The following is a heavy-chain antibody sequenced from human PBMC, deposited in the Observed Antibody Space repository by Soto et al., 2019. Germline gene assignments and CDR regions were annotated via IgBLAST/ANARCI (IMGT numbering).Heavy chain of an antibody. D-gene: IGHD3-9*01. J-gene: IGHJ4*02. Sequence: GGSLRLSCAASGFSFEDYTMHWVRQGPGKGPEWISLISWDGGITDYSDSVKGRFISSRDNSKNSLFLEMNSLTSEDAAMYLCARDSYDILTGQKRYFDFWGQGTLVTVSS. CDR3: ARDSYDILTGQKRYFDF. CDR1: GFSFEDYT. CDR2: ISWDGGIT. V-gene: IGHV3-43*01.